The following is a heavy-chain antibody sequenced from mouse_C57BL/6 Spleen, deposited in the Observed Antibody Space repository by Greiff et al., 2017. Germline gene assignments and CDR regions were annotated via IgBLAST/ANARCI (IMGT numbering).Heavy chain of an antibody. V-gene: IGHV1-80*01. J-gene: IGHJ2*01. CDR3: ARAGYGSSSFDY. D-gene: IGHD1-1*01. Sequence: LVESGAELVKPGASVKISCKASGYAFSSYWMNWVKQRPGKGLEWIGQIYPGDGDTNYNGKFKGKATLTADKSSSTAYMQLSSLTSEDSAVYFCARAGYGSSSFDYWGQGTTLTVSS. CDR2: IYPGDGDT. CDR1: GYAFSSYW.